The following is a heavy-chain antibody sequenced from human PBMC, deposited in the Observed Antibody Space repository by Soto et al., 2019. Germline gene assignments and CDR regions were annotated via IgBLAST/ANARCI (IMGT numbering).Heavy chain of an antibody. CDR2: IWYDGSNK. J-gene: IGHJ2*01. V-gene: IGHV3-33*01. D-gene: IGHD2-15*01. CDR3: ARGAVVVVAATLNWYFDL. CDR1: GFTFSSYG. Sequence: QVQLVESGGGVVQPGRSLRLSCAASGFTFSSYGMHWVRQAPGKGLEWVAVIWYDGSNKYCADSVKGRFTISRDNSKNTLYLQMNSLRAVDTAVYYCARGAVVVVAATLNWYFDLWGRGTLVTVSS.